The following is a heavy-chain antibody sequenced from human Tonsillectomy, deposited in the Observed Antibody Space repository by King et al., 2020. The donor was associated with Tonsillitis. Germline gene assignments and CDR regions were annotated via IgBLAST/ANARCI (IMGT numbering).Heavy chain of an antibody. CDR1: GFTFSTYN. Sequence: VQLVESGGGLVKPGGSLRLSCAASGFTFSTYNMNCVRQAPGKGLEWVSHISSSSSYKNYADSVKGRFTISRDNAKNSLNLQMNSLRAEDTAVYYCARERGSDYGGNNAFDIWGQGTMVTVSS. CDR3: ARERGSDYGGNNAFDI. D-gene: IGHD4-23*01. J-gene: IGHJ3*02. V-gene: IGHV3-21*01. CDR2: ISSSSSYK.